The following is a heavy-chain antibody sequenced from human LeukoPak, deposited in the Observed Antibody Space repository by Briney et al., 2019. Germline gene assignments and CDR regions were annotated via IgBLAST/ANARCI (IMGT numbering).Heavy chain of an antibody. CDR1: GGTFSSYA. D-gene: IGHD2-2*01. J-gene: IGHJ2*01. CDR2: IIPIFGTA. V-gene: IGHV1-69*01. Sequence: VKVSCKASGGTFSSYAISWVRQAPGQGLEWMGGIIPIFGTANYAQKFQGRVTITADESTSTAYMELSSLRSDDTAVYYCARDPAPGYCSSTSCWLDWYFDLWGRGTLVTVSS. CDR3: ARDPAPGYCSSTSCWLDWYFDL.